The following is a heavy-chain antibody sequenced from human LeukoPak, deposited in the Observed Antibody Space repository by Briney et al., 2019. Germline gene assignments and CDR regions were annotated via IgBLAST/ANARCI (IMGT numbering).Heavy chain of an antibody. J-gene: IGHJ4*02. D-gene: IGHD3-10*01. Sequence: PGGSLRLSCAASGFTFSNSWMTWVRQTPGKGPEWVASINQVGSATYYVDSLKGRFTISRDNAKNSVLLQMNSLRAEDTAVYYCTTDRGPNTLDYWGQGTLVTVSS. V-gene: IGHV3-7*01. CDR1: GFTFSNSW. CDR3: TTDRGPNTLDY. CDR2: INQVGSAT.